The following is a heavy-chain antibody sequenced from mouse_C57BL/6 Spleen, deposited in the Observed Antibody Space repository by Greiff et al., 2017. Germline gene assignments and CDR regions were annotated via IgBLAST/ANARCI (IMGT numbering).Heavy chain of an antibody. CDR2: IYPGSGNT. V-gene: IGHV1-66*01. D-gene: IGHD2-4*01. J-gene: IGHJ2*01. CDR3: ARGGEEFIYYDYIDY. Sequence: VQLQQSGPELVKPGASVKISCKASGYSFTSYYIHWVKQRPGQGLEWIGWIYPGSGNTKYNEKFKGKATLTADTSSSTAYMQLSSLAYEDSAVYKCARGGEEFIYYDYIDYWGQGTTLTVSS. CDR1: GYSFTSYY.